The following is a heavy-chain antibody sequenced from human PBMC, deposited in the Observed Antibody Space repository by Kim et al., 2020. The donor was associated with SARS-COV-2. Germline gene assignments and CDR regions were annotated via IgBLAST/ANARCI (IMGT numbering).Heavy chain of an antibody. D-gene: IGHD2-21*02. CDR3: AKDSYRGAYCGGDCYSSAFDI. Sequence: GGSLRLSCAASGFTFSSYGMHWVRQAPGKGLEWVAVISYDGSNKYYADSVKGRFTISRDNSKNTLYLQMNSLRAEDTAVYYCAKDSYRGAYCGGDCYSSAFDIWGQGTMVTVSS. V-gene: IGHV3-30*18. J-gene: IGHJ3*02. CDR2: ISYDGSNK. CDR1: GFTFSSYG.